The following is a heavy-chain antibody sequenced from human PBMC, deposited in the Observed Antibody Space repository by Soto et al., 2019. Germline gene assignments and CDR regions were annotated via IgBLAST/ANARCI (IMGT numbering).Heavy chain of an antibody. CDR2: IKQDGSEE. V-gene: IGHV3-7*05. Sequence: EVQLVESGGDLVQPGGSLRLSCAASGFSINTYWMTWVRQAPGRGLEWVANIKQDGSEEYYVASVKGRFSISRDNARNSLYLQMNSLSPADTAVYHCARGRAAHPREDWGQGTLVTVSS. CDR3: ARGRAAHPRED. CDR1: GFSINTYW. D-gene: IGHD6-13*01. J-gene: IGHJ4*02.